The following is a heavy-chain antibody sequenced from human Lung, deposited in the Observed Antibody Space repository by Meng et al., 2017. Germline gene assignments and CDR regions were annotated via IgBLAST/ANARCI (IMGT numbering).Heavy chain of an antibody. J-gene: IGHJ4*02. CDR2: MNPTPGNT. CDR3: ARGLYGGNSENY. D-gene: IGHD4-23*01. V-gene: IGHV1-8*01. Sequence: QVQLVQSGAEVKKPGASVKVSCKASGYTFICYDLSWVRQAFGKGLEWMGWMNPTPGNTGYAQKFQGRVTMTRNTAISTAYMELSSLRSEDTAVYYGARGLYGGNSENYWGQGTLVTVSS. CDR1: GYTFICYD.